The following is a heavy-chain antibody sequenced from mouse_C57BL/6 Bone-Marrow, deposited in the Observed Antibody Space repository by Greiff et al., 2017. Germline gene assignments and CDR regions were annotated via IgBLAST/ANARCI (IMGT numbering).Heavy chain of an antibody. CDR3: ARRISSIYWDLDV. D-gene: IGHD1-3*01. CDR1: GYTFTSYW. CDR2: IHPNSGST. V-gene: IGHV1-64*01. J-gene: IGHJ1*03. Sequence: QVQLQQPGAELVKPGASVTLSCKASGYTFTSYWMHWVQQRPGQGLEWIGMIHPNSGSTNYNEKFKSKTTLTVDKTSSSAYMNLSSPTSEDSAVYYCARRISSIYWDLDVWGTGTTVTVSS.